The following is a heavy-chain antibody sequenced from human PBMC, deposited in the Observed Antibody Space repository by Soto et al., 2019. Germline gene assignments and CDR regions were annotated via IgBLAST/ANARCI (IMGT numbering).Heavy chain of an antibody. CDR2: ISISGGRT. CDR1: GFTFNTSA. V-gene: IGHV3-23*01. Sequence: GGSLRLSCAASGFTFNTSAMSWVRRAPGKGLEWVSAISISGGRTYYADSVKGRFTISRDNSNNTLSLRVRSLRAEDTAAYYCAKSARSGWLYCFDYWGQGTPVTVSS. J-gene: IGHJ4*02. D-gene: IGHD3-22*01. CDR3: AKSARSGWLYCFDY.